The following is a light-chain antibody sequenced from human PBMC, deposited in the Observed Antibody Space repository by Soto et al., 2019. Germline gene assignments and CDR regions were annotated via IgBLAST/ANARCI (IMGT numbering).Light chain of an antibody. CDR1: QSVSSN. Sequence: EIVMTQSPATLSVSPGERATLSCRASQSVSSNLAWYQQKPGQAPRLLIYGASTRVTGIPARFSGSGSGTDFTLTISSLEPEDFAVYYCQQRSNWPPITFGQGTRLEI. V-gene: IGKV3-15*01. CDR3: QQRSNWPPIT. J-gene: IGKJ5*01. CDR2: GAS.